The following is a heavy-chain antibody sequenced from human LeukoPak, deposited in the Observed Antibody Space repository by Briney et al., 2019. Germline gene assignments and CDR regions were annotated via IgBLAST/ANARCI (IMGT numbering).Heavy chain of an antibody. V-gene: IGHV1-2*02. CDR2: INPNSGGT. CDR1: GYTFTGYY. D-gene: IGHD2-2*01. Sequence: ASVRVSCKASGYTFTGYYMHWVRQAPGQGREWMGWINPNSGGTNYAQRFQGRVTITRDTSISTAYMELSRLRSDDTAVYYCARDRRYCSSTSCYIDYWGQGTLVTVSS. J-gene: IGHJ4*02. CDR3: ARDRRYCSSTSCYIDY.